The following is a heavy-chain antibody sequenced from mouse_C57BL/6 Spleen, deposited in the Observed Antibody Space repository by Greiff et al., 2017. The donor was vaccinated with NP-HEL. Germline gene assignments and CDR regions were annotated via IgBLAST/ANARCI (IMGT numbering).Heavy chain of an antibody. J-gene: IGHJ4*01. CDR2: IYPRSGNT. V-gene: IGHV1-81*01. Sequence: QVQLQQSGAELARPGASVKLSCKASGYTFTSYGISWVKQRPGQGLEWIGEIYPRSGNTYYNEKFKGKATLTADKSSSTAYMELRSLTSEDSAVYFCAREGYYCSSYSAMDYWGQGTSVTVSS. CDR1: GYTFTSYG. D-gene: IGHD1-1*01. CDR3: AREGYYCSSYSAMDY.